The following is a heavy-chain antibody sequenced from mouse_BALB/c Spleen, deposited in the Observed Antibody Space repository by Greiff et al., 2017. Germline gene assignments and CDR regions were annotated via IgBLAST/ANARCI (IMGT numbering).Heavy chain of an antibody. Sequence: EVQRVESGGGLVKPGGSLKLSCAASGFTFSSYAMSWVRQSPEKRLEWVAEISSGGSYTYYPDTVTGRFTISRDNAKNTLYLEMSSLRSEDTAMYYCAREVSYGGAMDYWGQGTSVTVSS. CDR3: AREVSYGGAMDY. CDR1: GFTFSSYA. V-gene: IGHV5-9-4*01. CDR2: ISSGGSYT. J-gene: IGHJ4*01. D-gene: IGHD2-1*01.